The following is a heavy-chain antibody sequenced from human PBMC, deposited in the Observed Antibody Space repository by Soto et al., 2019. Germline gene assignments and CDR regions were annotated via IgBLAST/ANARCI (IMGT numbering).Heavy chain of an antibody. CDR3: RRSSRYSTDV. D-gene: IGHD6-13*01. Sequence: SETLSLTCTVSGGSISSYYWSWIRQPPGKGLEWIGSIYYTGSTNYNPSLKSRVTISADTSKNQFSLKLTSVTAADTAVYYCRRSSRYSTDVWGQGTTVTVSS. J-gene: IGHJ6*02. CDR2: IYYTGST. V-gene: IGHV4-59*08. CDR1: GGSISSYY.